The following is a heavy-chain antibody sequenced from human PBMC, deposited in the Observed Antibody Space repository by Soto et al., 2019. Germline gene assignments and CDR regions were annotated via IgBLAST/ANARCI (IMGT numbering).Heavy chain of an antibody. CDR2: ISSNSAYI. D-gene: IGHD6-13*01. CDR1: GFTFRSFT. CDR3: TRDASRDSSARGWFDP. V-gene: IGHV3-21*01. J-gene: IGHJ5*02. Sequence: VSLRISCAASGFTFRSFTMNWVRQAPGKGLEWVSTISSNSAYIYYTDALRGRFTISRDNAKNSLHLQMNSLRAEDTAVYYCTRDASRDSSARGWFDPWGPGTLVTVSS.